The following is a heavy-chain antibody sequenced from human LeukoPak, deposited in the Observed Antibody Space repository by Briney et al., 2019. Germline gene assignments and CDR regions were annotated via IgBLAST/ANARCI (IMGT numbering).Heavy chain of an antibody. CDR3: ARVRWPGRFDAFDI. V-gene: IGHV1-2*02. CDR1: GGTFSSYA. D-gene: IGHD6-13*01. Sequence: ASVKVSCKASGGTFSSYAISWVRQAPGQGLEWMGWINPNSGGTNYAQKFQGRVTMTRDTSISTAYMELSRLRSDDTAVYYCARVRWPGRFDAFDIWGQGTMVTVSS. J-gene: IGHJ3*02. CDR2: INPNSGGT.